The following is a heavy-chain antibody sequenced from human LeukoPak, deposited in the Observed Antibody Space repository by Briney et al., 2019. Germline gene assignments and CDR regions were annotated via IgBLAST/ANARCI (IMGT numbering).Heavy chain of an antibody. D-gene: IGHD3-3*01. CDR2: IRYDGSNK. J-gene: IGHJ3*02. CDR3: GTTVRVRGPEWLLPDGFDI. V-gene: IGHV3-30*02. CDR1: GFTFSSYG. Sequence: GGSLRLSCAASGFTFSSYGMHWVRQAPGKGLEWVAFIRYDGSNKYYADSVKGRFTISRDNSKNTLYLQMNSLRAEDTAVYYCGTTVRVRGPEWLLPDGFDIWGQGTKVTVS.